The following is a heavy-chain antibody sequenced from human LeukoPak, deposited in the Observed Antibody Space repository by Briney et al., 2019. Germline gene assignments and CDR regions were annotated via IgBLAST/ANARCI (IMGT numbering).Heavy chain of an antibody. V-gene: IGHV4-39*07. CDR1: GGSISSSSYY. CDR3: ARKIVATSSVYYYYMDV. Sequence: SETLSLTCTVSGGSISSSSYYWGWIRQPPGKGLEWIGSIYYSGSTYYNPSLKSRVTISVDTSKNQFSLKLSSVTAADTAVYYCARKIVATSSVYYYYMDVWGKGTTVTVSS. J-gene: IGHJ6*03. D-gene: IGHD5-12*01. CDR2: IYYSGST.